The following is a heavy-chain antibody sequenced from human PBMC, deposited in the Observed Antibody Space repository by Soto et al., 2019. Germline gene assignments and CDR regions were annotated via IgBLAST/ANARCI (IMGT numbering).Heavy chain of an antibody. J-gene: IGHJ4*02. D-gene: IGHD5-12*01. CDR1: GYTLTELS. V-gene: IGHV1-24*01. Sequence: ASVKVSCKVSGYTLTELSMHWVRQAPGKGLEWMGGFDPEDGETIYAQKFQGRVTMTEDTSTDTAYMELSSLRSEDTAVYYCALPSGYDNYFDYWGQGTLVTVSS. CDR2: FDPEDGET. CDR3: ALPSGYDNYFDY.